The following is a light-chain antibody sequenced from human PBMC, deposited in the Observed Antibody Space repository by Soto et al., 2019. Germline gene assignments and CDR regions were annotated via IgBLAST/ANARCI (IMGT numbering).Light chain of an antibody. V-gene: IGKV4-1*01. J-gene: IGKJ2*01. Sequence: DIVMTQSPDSLAVSLGERATINCKSSQSVLHRSNNKNYLAWYQQKPGQPPKLLIYLASTRESGVPDRFSGSGSGTDFTLTISSLQAEDVATYYCQQHLITPNTFGQGTKLEIK. CDR3: QQHLITPNT. CDR2: LAS. CDR1: QSVLHRSNNKNY.